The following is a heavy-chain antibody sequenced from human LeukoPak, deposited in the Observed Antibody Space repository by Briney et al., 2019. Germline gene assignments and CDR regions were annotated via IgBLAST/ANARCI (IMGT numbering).Heavy chain of an antibody. CDR3: AKDIRNYGSGSYGAFDI. CDR2: ISWNSGSI. J-gene: IGHJ3*02. D-gene: IGHD3-10*01. Sequence: GGSLRLSCAASGFTFSSYAMHWVRQAPGKGLEWVSGISWNSGSIGYADSVKGRFTISRDNAKNSLYLQMNSLRAEDTALYYCAKDIRNYGSGSYGAFDIWGQGTMVTVSS. V-gene: IGHV3-9*01. CDR1: GFTFSSYA.